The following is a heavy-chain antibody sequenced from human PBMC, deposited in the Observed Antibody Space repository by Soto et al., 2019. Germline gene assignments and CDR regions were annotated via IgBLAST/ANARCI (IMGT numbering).Heavy chain of an antibody. J-gene: IGHJ6*02. V-gene: IGHV1-69*01. CDR2: IIPMFETV. CDR3: ARGLRTGNYGMDV. D-gene: IGHD2-15*01. CDR1: GGTFNNYA. Sequence: QEQLLQSGAEVRKPGSSVKVSCKASGGTFNNYAVSWVRQAPGQGLEWMGGIIPMFETVNYAQRFQGRLTIAADESTSTAYMELTSLTSAETAIYFCARGLRTGNYGMDVWCQGTTVTVSS.